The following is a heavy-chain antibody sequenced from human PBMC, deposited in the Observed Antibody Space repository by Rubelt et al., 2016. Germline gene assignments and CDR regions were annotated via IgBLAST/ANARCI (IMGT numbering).Heavy chain of an antibody. V-gene: IGHV3-30*04. D-gene: IGHD1-26*01. Sequence: GLTFSSSAMHWVRQAPDKGLEWLAVISSDGSNKYYADSVKGRFTISRDNSKNTLYLQMNSLRAEDTAVYYCARGWPIVGTTALDYWGQGTLVTVSS. CDR3: ARGWPIVGTTALDY. CDR2: ISSDGSNK. J-gene: IGHJ4*02. CDR1: GLTFSSSA.